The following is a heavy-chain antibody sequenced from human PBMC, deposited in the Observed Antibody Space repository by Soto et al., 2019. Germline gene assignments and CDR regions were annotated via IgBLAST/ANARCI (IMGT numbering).Heavy chain of an antibody. CDR3: SRDSRYYFDY. J-gene: IGHJ4*02. Sequence: PGGSLSLSCAASGFTFSSYGMHWVRQAPGKGLEGVAVIWYDGSNKYYADSVEGRFTISRDNSKNTLYLQMNSLRAEDTAVYYCSRDSRYYFDYWGQGTLVTVSS. CDR1: GFTFSSYG. CDR2: IWYDGSNK. V-gene: IGHV3-33*01.